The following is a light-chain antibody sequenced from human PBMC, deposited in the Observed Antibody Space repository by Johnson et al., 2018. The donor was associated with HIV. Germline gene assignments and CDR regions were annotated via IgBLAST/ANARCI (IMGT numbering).Light chain of an antibody. CDR2: DNN. CDR1: SSNIANNY. CDR3: GTWETSPIPYYV. Sequence: QSVLTQPPSVSAAPGQKVTISCSGSSSNIANNYVSWYQQFPGTVPKVLIYDNNKRPSGIPDRFSGSRSGTSATLTITGLPPGDEANYYCGTWETSPIPYYVFGTGTKVTVL. J-gene: IGLJ1*01. V-gene: IGLV1-51*01.